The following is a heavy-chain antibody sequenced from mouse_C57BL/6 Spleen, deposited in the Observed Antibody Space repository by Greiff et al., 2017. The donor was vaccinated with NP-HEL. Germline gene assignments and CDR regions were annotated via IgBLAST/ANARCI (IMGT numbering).Heavy chain of an antibody. Sequence: VQLQQPGAELVKPGASVKLSCKASGYTFTSYWMQWVKQRPGQGLEWIGEIDPSDSYTNYIQKFKGKATLTVDTPSSTAYMQLSSLTSEDSAVYYCASYYGSSYGGWFAYWGQGTLVTVAA. V-gene: IGHV1-50*01. CDR3: ASYYGSSYGGWFAY. CDR2: IDPSDSYT. J-gene: IGHJ3*01. D-gene: IGHD1-1*01. CDR1: GYTFTSYW.